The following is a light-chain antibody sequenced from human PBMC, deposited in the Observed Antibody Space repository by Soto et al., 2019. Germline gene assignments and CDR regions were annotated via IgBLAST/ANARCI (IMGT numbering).Light chain of an antibody. V-gene: IGLV2-14*03. Sequence: QSVLTQPTSVSGSPGQSIIISCTGTSSDVGNYNYVSWYQHHPGKAPKLMICDVSDRPSGVSNRFSGSKSGNTASLTISGLQAEDEADYSCSSYTSGSTPWVFGTGTKVTVL. CDR3: SSYTSGSTPWV. CDR2: DVS. CDR1: SSDVGNYNY. J-gene: IGLJ1*01.